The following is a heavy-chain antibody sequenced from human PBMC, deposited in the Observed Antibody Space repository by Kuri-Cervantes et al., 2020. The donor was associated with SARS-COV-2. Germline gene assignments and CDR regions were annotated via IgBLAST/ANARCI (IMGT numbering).Heavy chain of an antibody. CDR1: GYTFTGYD. D-gene: IGHD1-26*01. V-gene: IGHV1-8*01. J-gene: IGHJ4*02. CDR2: MNPKIDIS. CDR3: ARKTRGTFHLDY. Sequence: ASVKVSCKASGYTFTGYDINWVRQVPGQGLEWVGWMNPKIDISGSVKKFQVRVTITRDTSTNTAYMELTSLGSQDTAVYYCARKTRGTFHLDYWGPGTPVPSPQ.